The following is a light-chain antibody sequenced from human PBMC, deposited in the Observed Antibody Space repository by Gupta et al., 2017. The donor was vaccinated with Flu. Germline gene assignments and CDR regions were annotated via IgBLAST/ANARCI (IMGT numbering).Light chain of an antibody. CDR1: QSVSSN. Sequence: EIVMTQSPATLSVSPGERATLSCRASQSVSSNLAWYQQKPGQAPRLLIYGASTRATGIPARFRGSGSGTELTITTSSLQSADFAVYYCQQYNNWHPWTFGQGTKVEIK. J-gene: IGKJ1*01. CDR3: QQYNNWHPWT. CDR2: GAS. V-gene: IGKV3-15*01.